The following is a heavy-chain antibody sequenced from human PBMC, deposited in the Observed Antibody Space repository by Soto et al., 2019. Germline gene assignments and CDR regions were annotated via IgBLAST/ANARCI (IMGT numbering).Heavy chain of an antibody. J-gene: IGHJ4*02. D-gene: IGHD2-2*01. CDR1: GFGFTNSW. V-gene: IGHV3-15*07. CDR2: IKSKNDGGTT. Sequence: GGSLRLSCAAFGFGFTNSWMNWVRQAPGKGLEWVGRIKSKNDGGTTDYAAPVQGRFTIPRDDSKTAIYLQMNSLKTEDTAVYYCPSAGQYCTSTTCKAYWGQGTPVTVSS. CDR3: PSAGQYCTSTTCKAY.